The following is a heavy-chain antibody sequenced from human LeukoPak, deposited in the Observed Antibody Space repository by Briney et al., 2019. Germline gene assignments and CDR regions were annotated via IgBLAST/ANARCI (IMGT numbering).Heavy chain of an antibody. J-gene: IGHJ4*02. V-gene: IGHV3-30*04. Sequence: GGSLRLSCAASGFTFSSYAMHWVRQAPGKGLEWVAVISYDGSNEYYADSVKGRFTISRDNSKNTLYLQMNSLRAEDTAVYYCAKSLELPSSDDYWGQGTLVTVSS. D-gene: IGHD3-10*01. CDR3: AKSLELPSSDDY. CDR2: ISYDGSNE. CDR1: GFTFSSYA.